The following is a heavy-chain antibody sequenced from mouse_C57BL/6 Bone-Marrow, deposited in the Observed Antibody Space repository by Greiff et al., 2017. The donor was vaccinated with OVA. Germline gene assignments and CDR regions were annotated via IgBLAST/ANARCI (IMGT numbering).Heavy chain of an antibody. CDR3: AALYYDYDVGAWFAY. Sequence: QVQLQQPGAELVKPGASVKVSCKASGYTFTSYWMHWVKQRPGQGLEWIGRIHPSDSDTNYNQKFKGKATLTVDKSSSTAYMQLSSLTSEDSAVYYCAALYYDYDVGAWFAYWGQGTLVTVSA. V-gene: IGHV1-74*01. CDR1: GYTFTSYW. D-gene: IGHD2-4*01. CDR2: IHPSDSDT. J-gene: IGHJ3*01.